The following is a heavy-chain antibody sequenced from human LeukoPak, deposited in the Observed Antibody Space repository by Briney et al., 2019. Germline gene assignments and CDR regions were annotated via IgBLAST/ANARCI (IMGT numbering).Heavy chain of an antibody. Sequence: GGSLRLSCAASGFTVSSNYMSWVRQAPGEGLEWVSVIYSGGSTYYADSVKGRFTISRDNSKNTLYLQMNSLRAEDTAVYYCARVGIYYDSSGYYFDAFDIWGQGTMVTVSS. D-gene: IGHD3-22*01. V-gene: IGHV3-53*01. CDR2: IYSGGST. CDR3: ARVGIYYDSSGYYFDAFDI. J-gene: IGHJ3*02. CDR1: GFTVSSNY.